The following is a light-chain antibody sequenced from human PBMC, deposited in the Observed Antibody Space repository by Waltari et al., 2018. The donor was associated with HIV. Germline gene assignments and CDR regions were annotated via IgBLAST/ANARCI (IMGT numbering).Light chain of an antibody. CDR2: DGD. CDR3: SSSVPGGPLV. V-gene: IGLV2-14*01. CDR1: TAPHLDYHS. Sequence: QSALTQPASVSGSPGQTITISCTGATAPHLDYHSVSWYQHSPHNSPRLIILDGDIPSGVPFRFTGSQSDNTASLTISGLHFDDEGDYYCSSSVPGGPLVFGGGTKVTV. J-gene: IGLJ3*02.